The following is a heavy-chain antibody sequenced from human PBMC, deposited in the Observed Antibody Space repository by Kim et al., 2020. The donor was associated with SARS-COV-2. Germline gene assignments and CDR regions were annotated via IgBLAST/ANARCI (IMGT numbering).Heavy chain of an antibody. Sequence: SETLSLTCTVSGASISTTSDYWGWIRQPPGKGLEWIGSIYYTGNTYYTPSLKSRDTISIDTSKKQFSLKLSAVTAADTAVYYCARHVYGYDARIHSWGQGALVTVPS. CDR2: IYYTGNT. V-gene: IGHV4-39*01. CDR3: ARHVYGYDARIHS. D-gene: IGHD2-2*03. CDR1: GASISTTSDY. J-gene: IGHJ4*02.